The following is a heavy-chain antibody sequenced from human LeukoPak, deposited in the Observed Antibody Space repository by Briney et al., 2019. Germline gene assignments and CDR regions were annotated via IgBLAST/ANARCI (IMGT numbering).Heavy chain of an antibody. CDR3: ARDSSGYQ. J-gene: IGHJ4*02. Sequence: PGGSLRFSCGASGFTFSTYWMSWVRQAPGKGLEWVANIKEDGSEKYYGDSVKGRFTISRDNAKNSLYLQMNSLRAEDTAVYYCARDSSGYQWGQGTLVTVSS. CDR1: GFTFSTYW. D-gene: IGHD3-22*01. CDR2: IKEDGSEK. V-gene: IGHV3-7*01.